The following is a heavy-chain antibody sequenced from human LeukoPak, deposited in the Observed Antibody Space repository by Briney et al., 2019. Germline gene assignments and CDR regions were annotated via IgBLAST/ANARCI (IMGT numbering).Heavy chain of an antibody. CDR3: ARDAYHSGDLDQ. J-gene: IGHJ4*02. D-gene: IGHD3/OR15-3a*01. Sequence: TGGSLRLSCAASGFTFSNHIMHWVRQAPGKGLEWVSFIRFDGTNRHYVDSVKGRFTISRDNPNNMLYLQMNSLKFDDTAVYYCARDAYHSGDLDQWGEGTLAIVSS. V-gene: IGHV3-30*02. CDR2: IRFDGTNR. CDR1: GFTFSNHI.